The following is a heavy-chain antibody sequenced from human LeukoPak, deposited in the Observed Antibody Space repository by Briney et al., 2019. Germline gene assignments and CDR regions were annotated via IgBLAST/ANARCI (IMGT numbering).Heavy chain of an antibody. CDR2: INPNSGGT. D-gene: IGHD2-21*01. J-gene: IGHJ5*02. Sequence: ASVKVSCKASGYSFTDYYMHWVRQAPGQGLEWMGWINPNSGGTNTAQKFQGRVAMTRDTSITTVYMEVSWLTSDDTAIYYCARADRLHGGPYLIGPWGQGTLVTVSS. CDR1: GYSFTDYY. V-gene: IGHV1-2*02. CDR3: ARADRLHGGPYLIGP.